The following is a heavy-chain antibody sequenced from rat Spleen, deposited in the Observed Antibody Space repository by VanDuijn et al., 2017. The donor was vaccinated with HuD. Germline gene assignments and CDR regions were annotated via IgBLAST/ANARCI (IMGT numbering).Heavy chain of an antibody. D-gene: IGHD1-2*01. CDR1: GFTFSNYD. J-gene: IGHJ1*01. Sequence: EVQLVESGGGLVQPGRSMKLSCAASGFTFSNYDMAWVRQAPTKGLEWVASISYDGSSTYYRDSVKGRFTISRDNAKNTLYLQMDSLRSEDTATYYCARVGYYSSYSDWYFDFWGPGTMVTVSS. CDR3: ARVGYYSSYSDWYFDF. CDR2: ISYDGSST. V-gene: IGHV5-25*01.